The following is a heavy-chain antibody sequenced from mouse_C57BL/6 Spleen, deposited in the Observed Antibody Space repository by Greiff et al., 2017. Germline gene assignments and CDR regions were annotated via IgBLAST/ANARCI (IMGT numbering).Heavy chain of an antibody. CDR2: IDPSDSYT. D-gene: IGHD2-4*01. CDR3: ARPVYCDYRDFDY. J-gene: IGHJ2*01. V-gene: IGHV1-59*01. CDR1: GYTFTSYW. Sequence: QVQLQQPGAELVRPGTSVKLSCKASGYTFTSYWMHWVKQRPGQGLEWIGVIDPSDSYTNYNQKFKGKATLTVDTSSSTAYMQLSSLTSEDSAVYDCARPVYCDYRDFDYWGKGTTLTVAS.